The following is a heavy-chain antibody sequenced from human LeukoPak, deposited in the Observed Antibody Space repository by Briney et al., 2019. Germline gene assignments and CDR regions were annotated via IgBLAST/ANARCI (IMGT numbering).Heavy chain of an antibody. J-gene: IGHJ4*02. V-gene: IGHV4-34*01. D-gene: IGHD7-27*01. CDR3: ARVALTGDFDF. CDR1: GGSFSDYY. Sequence: SETLSLTCAVYGGSFSDYYWSWIRQPPGKGLEWIGESNHSGSTNYNPSLKSRVTISVDTSRNQFSLKLNTVTAADTAVYYCARVALTGDFDFWGQGTLVPVSS. CDR2: SNHSGST.